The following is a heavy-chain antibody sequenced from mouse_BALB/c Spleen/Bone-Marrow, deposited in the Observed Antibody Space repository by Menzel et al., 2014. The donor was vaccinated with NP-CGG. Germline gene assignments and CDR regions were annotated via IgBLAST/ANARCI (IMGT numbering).Heavy chain of an antibody. CDR1: GFAFSSYD. CDR3: ARHRAAYYGNLYAMDY. D-gene: IGHD2-10*01. J-gene: IGHJ4*01. V-gene: IGHV5-9*02. Sequence: EVQLQQSGGGLVKPGGSLKLSCAASGFAFSSYDMSWVRQTPEKRLEWVATISSGGSYTYYPGSVKGRFTISRDNARNTLYLQMSRLRSEDTALYYCARHRAAYYGNLYAMDYWGQGTSVTVSS. CDR2: ISSGGSYT.